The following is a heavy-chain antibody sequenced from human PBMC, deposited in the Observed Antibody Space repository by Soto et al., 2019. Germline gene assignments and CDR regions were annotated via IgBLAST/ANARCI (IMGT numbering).Heavy chain of an antibody. Sequence: GESLKISCKGSVYSFTSYWISWVRQMPGKGLEWMGRIDPSDSYTNYSPSFQGHVTISADKSISTAYLQWSSLKASDTAMYYCARVYSSGWSYFDYWGQGTLVTVSS. CDR2: IDPSDSYT. D-gene: IGHD6-19*01. CDR3: ARVYSSGWSYFDY. J-gene: IGHJ4*02. V-gene: IGHV5-10-1*01. CDR1: VYSFTSYW.